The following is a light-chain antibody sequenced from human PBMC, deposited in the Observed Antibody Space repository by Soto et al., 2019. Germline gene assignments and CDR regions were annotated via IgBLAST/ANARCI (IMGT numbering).Light chain of an antibody. CDR3: AAWDDSLSAVV. V-gene: IGLV1-47*01. CDR1: ISNLGSNF. J-gene: IGLJ3*02. CDR2: RNN. Sequence: QSVLTQPPSASGTPGQRVTISCSGSISNLGSNFIYWYQQLPGAAPKLLISRNNERPSGVPDRFSGSKSGTSASLAISGLRSEDEADYHCAAWDDSLSAVVFGGWTKLTVL.